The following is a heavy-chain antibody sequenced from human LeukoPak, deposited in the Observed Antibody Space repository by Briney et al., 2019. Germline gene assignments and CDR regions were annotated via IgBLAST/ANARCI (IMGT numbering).Heavy chain of an antibody. Sequence: PGGSLRLSCAASGFTFSTYTMSWVRQAPGKGLEWVGRIKSKADGGTTDHAAPVKGRFTTSRDDSKNTLYLQMNSLKTEDTAVYYCVTALSHVFDYWGQGTLVTVSS. CDR1: GFTFSTYT. CDR2: IKSKADGGTT. CDR3: VTALSHVFDY. J-gene: IGHJ4*02. V-gene: IGHV3-15*01.